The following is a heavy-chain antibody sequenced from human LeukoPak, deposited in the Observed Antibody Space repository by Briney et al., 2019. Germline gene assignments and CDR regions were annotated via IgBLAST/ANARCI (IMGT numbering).Heavy chain of an antibody. J-gene: IGHJ4*02. D-gene: IGHD3-3*01. Sequence: SETLSLTCTVSGGSISSSSYYWGWIRQPPGKGLEWIGSIYYSGSTYYNPSPKSRVTISVDTSKKQFSLKLSSVTAADTAVYYCARDRNTDFWSGYYTNYFDYWGQGTLVTVSS. V-gene: IGHV4-39*02. CDR1: GGSISSSSYY. CDR2: IYYSGST. CDR3: ARDRNTDFWSGYYTNYFDY.